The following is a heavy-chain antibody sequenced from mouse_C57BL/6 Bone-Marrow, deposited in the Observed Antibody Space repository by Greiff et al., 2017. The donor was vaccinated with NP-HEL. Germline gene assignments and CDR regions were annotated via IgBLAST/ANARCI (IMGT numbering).Heavy chain of an antibody. V-gene: IGHV5-17*01. CDR1: GFTFSDYG. CDR3: ARITTVVATEAMDY. CDR2: ISSGSSTI. D-gene: IGHD1-1*01. J-gene: IGHJ4*01. Sequence: DVHLVESGGGLVKPGGSLKLSCAASGFTFSDYGMHWVRQAPEKGLEWVAYISSGSSTIYYADTVKGRFTISRDNAKNTLFLQMTSLRSEDTAMYYCARITTVVATEAMDYWGQGTSVTVSS.